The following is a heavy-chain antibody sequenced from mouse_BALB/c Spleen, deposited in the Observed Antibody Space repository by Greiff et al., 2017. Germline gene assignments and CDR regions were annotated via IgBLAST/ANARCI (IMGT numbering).Heavy chain of an antibody. CDR1: GFTFTDYY. D-gene: IGHD1-1*01. CDR3: ARSSHYYGSSPYAMDY. CDR2: IRNKANGYTT. Sequence: DVKLVESGGGLVQPGGSLRLSCATSGFTFTDYYMSWVRQPPGKALEWLGFIRNKANGYTTEYSASVKGRFTISRDNSQSILYLQMNTLRAEDSATYYCARSSHYYGSSPYAMDYWGQGTSVTVSS. V-gene: IGHV7-3*02. J-gene: IGHJ4*01.